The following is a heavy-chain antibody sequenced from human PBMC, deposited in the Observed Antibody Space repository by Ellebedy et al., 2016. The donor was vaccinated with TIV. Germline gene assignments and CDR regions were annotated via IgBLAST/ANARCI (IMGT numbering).Heavy chain of an antibody. J-gene: IGHJ5*02. CDR2: IYYDEINK. CDR1: RFTFSIYG. CDR3: AAKPLHYDMLSDWFDP. D-gene: IGHD3-9*01. Sequence: GESLKISCEASRFTFSIYGMHWVRQAPGKGLEWVAVIYYDEINKDYADSVKGRFTISRDDSKNTLYLQMNSLRAEDTAVYYCAAKPLHYDMLSDWFDPWGQGTLVTVSS. V-gene: IGHV3-33*01.